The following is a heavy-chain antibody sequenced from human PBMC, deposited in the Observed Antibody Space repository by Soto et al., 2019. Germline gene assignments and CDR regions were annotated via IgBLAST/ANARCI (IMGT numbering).Heavy chain of an antibody. J-gene: IGHJ4*02. Sequence: GGSLRLSCAASGFTFSSYWMSWVRQAPGKGLEWVANIKQDGSEKYYVDSVKGRFTISRDNAKNSLYLQMNSLRAEDTAVYYCARDEVRQDYYDSSGYLNPNFDYWGQGTLVTVSS. V-gene: IGHV3-7*05. CDR2: IKQDGSEK. CDR3: ARDEVRQDYYDSSGYLNPNFDY. CDR1: GFTFSSYW. D-gene: IGHD3-22*01.